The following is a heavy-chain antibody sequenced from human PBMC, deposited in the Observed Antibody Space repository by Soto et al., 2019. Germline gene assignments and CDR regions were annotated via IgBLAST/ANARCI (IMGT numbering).Heavy chain of an antibody. Sequence: QPGGSLGLSCASSGVTFRIYAVNGLLKATGKGLEWVSVISGSDSSTYYADSVKGRFTISRDNSKNTLYVQMNSLRAEDTAVYYCAKAISGYNAPLDHWGQGTRVTVSS. J-gene: IGHJ4*02. CDR1: GVTFRIYA. V-gene: IGHV3-23*01. CDR3: AKAISGYNAPLDH. D-gene: IGHD5-12*01. CDR2: ISGSDSST.